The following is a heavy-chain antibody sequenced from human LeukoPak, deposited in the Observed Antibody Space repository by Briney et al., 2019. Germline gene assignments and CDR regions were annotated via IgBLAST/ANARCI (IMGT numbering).Heavy chain of an antibody. CDR3: ARDRNYYGSGSLNWFDP. CDR1: GGSISSGDYC. D-gene: IGHD3-10*01. Sequence: PSQTLSLTCTVSGGSISSGDYCWSWIRQPPGKGLEWIGYIYYSGSTYYNASLKSRVTISRDTSKNQFSLKLNSVTAADTAVYYCARDRNYYGSGSLNWFDPWGQGTLVTVSS. J-gene: IGHJ5*02. CDR2: IYYSGST. V-gene: IGHV4-30-4*01.